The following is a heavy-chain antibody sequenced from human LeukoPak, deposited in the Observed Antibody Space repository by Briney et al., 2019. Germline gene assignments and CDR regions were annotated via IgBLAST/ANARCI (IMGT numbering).Heavy chain of an antibody. CDR2: IYYSGST. Sequence: SESLSLTCTVSGGSISSSSYCWGWIRQPPGKGLEWIGSIYYSGSTYYNPSLKSRVTISVDTSKNQFSLKLSSVTAADTAVYYCARLGRAWTLRGTVDYWGQGTLVTVSS. J-gene: IGHJ4*02. CDR3: ARLGRAWTLRGTVDY. D-gene: IGHD3-10*01. CDR1: GGSISSSSYC. V-gene: IGHV4-39*01.